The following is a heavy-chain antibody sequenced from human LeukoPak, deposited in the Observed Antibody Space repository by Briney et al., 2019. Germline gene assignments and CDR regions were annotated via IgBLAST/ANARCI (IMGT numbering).Heavy chain of an antibody. Sequence: PGGSLRLSCAASGFTFSSYGMHWVRQAPGKGLEWVAVIWYGGSNKYYADSVKGRFTISRDNSKNTLYLQMNSLRAEDTAVYYCAKDEGMTTVTPDAFDIWGQGTMVTVSS. J-gene: IGHJ3*02. CDR1: GFTFSSYG. V-gene: IGHV3-33*06. CDR2: IWYGGSNK. CDR3: AKDEGMTTVTPDAFDI. D-gene: IGHD4-17*01.